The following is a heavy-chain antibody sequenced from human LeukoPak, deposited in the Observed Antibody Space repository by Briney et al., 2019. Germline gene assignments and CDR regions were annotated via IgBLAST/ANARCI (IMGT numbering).Heavy chain of an antibody. V-gene: IGHV4-4*07. D-gene: IGHD3-22*01. J-gene: IGHJ3*02. CDR3: ARVRAHYYDSSGIDAFDI. Sequence: SETLSLTCTVSGGSISSYYWSWIRQPAGKGLEWIGRIYTSGSTNYNPSLKSRVTMSVDTSKNQFSLKLSSVTAADTAVYYCARVRAHYYDSSGIDAFDIWGQGTMVTVSS. CDR1: GGSISSYY. CDR2: IYTSGST.